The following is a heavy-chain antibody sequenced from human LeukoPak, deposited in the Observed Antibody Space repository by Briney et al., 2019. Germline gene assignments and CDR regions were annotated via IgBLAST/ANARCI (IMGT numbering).Heavy chain of an antibody. CDR2: IWYDGSNK. V-gene: IGHV3-33*03. CDR3: ARPPPRRDGSGWNYFDY. CDR1: GFTFSSYG. J-gene: IGHJ4*02. D-gene: IGHD6-19*01. Sequence: PAGRSLRLSCAASGFTFSSYGMHWVRQAPGKGLEWVALIWYDGSNKYYADSVKGRFTISRDNAKNSLYLQMNSLRAEDTAVYYCARPPPRRDGSGWNYFDYWGQGTLVTVSS.